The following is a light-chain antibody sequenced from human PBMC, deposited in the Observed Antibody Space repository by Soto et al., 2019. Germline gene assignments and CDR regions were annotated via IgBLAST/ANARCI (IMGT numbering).Light chain of an antibody. CDR2: RTS. V-gene: IGKV3-15*01. Sequence: IIMTLYQDTLSVSPGERATVSWRASQSISSNLAWYQQKPGQAPRLLMFRTSSRATGFPARFSGSGSETDFTLTISSLEPEDFALYYCQDPMYWPLRFAEGTRLEIK. CDR3: QDPMYWPLR. CDR1: QSISSN. J-gene: IGKJ5*01.